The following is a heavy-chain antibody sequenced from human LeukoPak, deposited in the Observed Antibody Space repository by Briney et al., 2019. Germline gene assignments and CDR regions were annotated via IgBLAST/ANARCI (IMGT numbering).Heavy chain of an antibody. J-gene: IGHJ4*02. CDR2: IKDDGSEE. CDR3: ARSTRRYSGDY. CDR1: GFNFNNYW. D-gene: IGHD1-26*01. Sequence: PGGSLRLSCAASGFNFNNYWMSWLRQAPGKGLEWVANIKDDGSEEYYVDSVKGRFTIVRDNAYNSLYLQMNSPRVEDTAIYFCARSTRRYSGDYWGQGTLVSVSS. V-gene: IGHV3-7*03.